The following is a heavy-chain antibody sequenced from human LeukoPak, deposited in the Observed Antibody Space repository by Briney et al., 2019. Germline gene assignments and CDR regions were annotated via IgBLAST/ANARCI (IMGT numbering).Heavy chain of an antibody. J-gene: IGHJ6*03. CDR2: ISSSSSYI. CDR3: ARVRPRTPSPYYYMDV. V-gene: IGHV3-21*01. Sequence: GGSLRLSCAASGFTFSRYSMNWVRQAPGKGLEWVSSISSSSSYIYYADSVKGRFTISRDNAKNSLYLQMNSLRAEDTAVYYCARVRPRTPSPYYYMDVWGKGTTVTVSS. CDR1: GFTFSRYS. D-gene: IGHD1-14*01.